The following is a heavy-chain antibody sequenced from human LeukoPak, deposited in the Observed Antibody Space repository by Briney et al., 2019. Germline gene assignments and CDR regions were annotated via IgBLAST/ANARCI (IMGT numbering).Heavy chain of an antibody. D-gene: IGHD3-22*01. V-gene: IGHV3-30*18. J-gene: IGHJ3*02. Sequence: GGSLRLSCAASGFTFSSYGMHWVRQAPGKGLEWVAVISYDGSNKYYADSVKGRFTISRDNSKNTLYLQMNSLRAEDTAVYYCAKDGVAPDFYDSSGYPNDAFDIWGQGTMVTVSS. CDR2: ISYDGSNK. CDR1: GFTFSSYG. CDR3: AKDGVAPDFYDSSGYPNDAFDI.